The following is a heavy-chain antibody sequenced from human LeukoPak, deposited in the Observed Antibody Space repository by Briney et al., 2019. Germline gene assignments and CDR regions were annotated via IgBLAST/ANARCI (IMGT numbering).Heavy chain of an antibody. CDR1: GYTFTGYY. V-gene: IGHV1-2*02. D-gene: IGHD3-22*01. CDR3: AREGGSGYYRDAFDI. J-gene: IGHJ3*02. Sequence: ASVKVSCKASGYTFTGYYMHWVRQAPGQGLEWMGWINPNSGGTNYAQKFQGRVTMTRDTSISTAYMELSRLRSDGTAVYYCAREGGSGYYRDAFDIWGQGTMVTVSS. CDR2: INPNSGGT.